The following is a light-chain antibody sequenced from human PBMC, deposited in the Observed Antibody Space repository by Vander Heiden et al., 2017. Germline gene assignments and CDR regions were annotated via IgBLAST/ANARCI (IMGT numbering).Light chain of an antibody. CDR1: NLGNKY. CDR2: QDN. V-gene: IGLV3-1*01. Sequence: YEPPQPPSVSVSPGQTASITCSGDNLGNKYVSWYQQRPGQSPLVVIHQDNKRPSGIPERFSGSNSGNTATLTISGTQAIDEGDYYCQAWDINTYVVFGGGTKLTVL. J-gene: IGLJ2*01. CDR3: QAWDINTYVV.